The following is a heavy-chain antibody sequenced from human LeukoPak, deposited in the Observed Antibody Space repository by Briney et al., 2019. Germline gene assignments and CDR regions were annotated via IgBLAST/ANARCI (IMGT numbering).Heavy chain of an antibody. J-gene: IGHJ4*02. CDR1: GFTFNSYA. D-gene: IGHD6-13*01. CDR2: ISGSGDTT. V-gene: IGHV3-23*01. Sequence: GGSLRLSCAASGFTFNSYAMSCVRQAPGKGLEWVSVISGSGDTTFYADSVKGRFTISRDNSKNTLYLQMNTLRAEDTAVYYCAKDRRDASSSWVDYWGQGALVTVSS. CDR3: AKDRRDASSSWVDY.